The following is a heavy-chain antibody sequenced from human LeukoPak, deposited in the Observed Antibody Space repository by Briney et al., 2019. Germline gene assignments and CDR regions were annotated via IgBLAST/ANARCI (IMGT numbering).Heavy chain of an antibody. CDR3: ARIALAITRYLDY. V-gene: IGHV4-39*01. CDR2: IYYSGNT. CDR1: GGSISSSSYS. D-gene: IGHD3-22*01. J-gene: IGHJ4*02. Sequence: SETLSLTCTVSGGSISSSSYSWGWIRQPPGKGLEWIGSIYYSGNTFYNPSLKSRVTISVDTSKNQFSLKLRSVTAADTAVYYCARIALAITRYLDYWGQGTLVTVSS.